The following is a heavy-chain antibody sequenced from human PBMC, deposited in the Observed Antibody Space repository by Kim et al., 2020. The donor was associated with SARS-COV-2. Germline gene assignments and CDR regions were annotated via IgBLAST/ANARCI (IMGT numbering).Heavy chain of an antibody. Sequence: GGSLRLSCAGSGFTFSSNWIHWVRQAQGKGLVWVSRINSEGGKIMSADSVKGRFTISRDNAKETVYLQMSSPRAEDTGAYYCTTTFGTSGYWGQGTLVPV. D-gene: IGHD3-3*01. CDR3: TTTFGTSGY. CDR1: GFTFSSNW. V-gene: IGHV3-74*03. J-gene: IGHJ4*02. CDR2: INSEGGKI.